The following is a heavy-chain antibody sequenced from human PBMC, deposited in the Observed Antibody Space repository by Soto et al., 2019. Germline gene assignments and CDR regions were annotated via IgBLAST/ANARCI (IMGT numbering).Heavy chain of an antibody. Sequence: PSETLSLTCTVSGGSISSGGYYWSWIRQRPGKGLEWIGYIYYSGSTYYNPSLKSRVTISVDTSKNQFSLKLSSVTAADTAVYYCAREHVVAAAGTDWFDPWGQGTLVTVSS. D-gene: IGHD6-13*01. CDR3: AREHVVAAAGTDWFDP. J-gene: IGHJ5*02. CDR2: IYYSGST. V-gene: IGHV4-31*03. CDR1: GGSISSGGYY.